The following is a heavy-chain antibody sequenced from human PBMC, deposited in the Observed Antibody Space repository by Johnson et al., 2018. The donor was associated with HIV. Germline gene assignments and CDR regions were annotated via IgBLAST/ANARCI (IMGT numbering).Heavy chain of an antibody. CDR1: GFTFSSYG. Sequence: QVQLVESGGVLVQPGESLRLSCAASGFTFSSYGMHWVRQAPGKGLEWVAFIRYDGSNRYYADSVKGRFTISRDNSKNTLYLQMNSLRAEDTAVYYCARGKKQWPLDGPDDAFDIWGQGTMVTVSS. CDR3: ARGKKQWPLDGPDDAFDI. CDR2: IRYDGSNR. V-gene: IGHV3-30*02. D-gene: IGHD6-19*01. J-gene: IGHJ3*02.